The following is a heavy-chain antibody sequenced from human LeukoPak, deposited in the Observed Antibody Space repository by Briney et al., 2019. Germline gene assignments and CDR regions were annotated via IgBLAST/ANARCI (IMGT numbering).Heavy chain of an antibody. Sequence: SGLSLRLSCAASGFTFSSYGMHWVRQAPGKGLEWVAFIRYDGNNKYYADSVKGRFTISRDNSKNTLYLQMNSLRAEDTAVYYCASERGVLRYFDYWGQGTLVTVSS. CDR3: ASERGVLRYFDY. J-gene: IGHJ4*02. CDR2: IRYDGNNK. V-gene: IGHV3-33*01. D-gene: IGHD3-9*01. CDR1: GFTFSSYG.